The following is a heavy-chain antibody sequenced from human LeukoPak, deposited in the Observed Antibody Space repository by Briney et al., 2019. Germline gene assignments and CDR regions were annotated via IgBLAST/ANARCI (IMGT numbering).Heavy chain of an antibody. CDR3: ARGGLSSSWYCDY. J-gene: IGHJ4*02. CDR1: GFTFSSYA. V-gene: IGHV3-30*04. D-gene: IGHD6-13*01. CDR2: ISYDGSNK. Sequence: GGSLRLSCAASGFTFSSYAMHWVRQAPGKGLEWVAVISYDGSNKYYADSVKGRFTISRDKSKNTLYLQMNSLRAEDTAVYYCARGGLSSSWYCDYWGQGTLVTVSS.